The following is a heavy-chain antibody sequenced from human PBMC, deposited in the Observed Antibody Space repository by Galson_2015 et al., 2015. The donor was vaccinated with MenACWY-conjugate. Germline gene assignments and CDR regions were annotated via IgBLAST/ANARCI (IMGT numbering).Heavy chain of an antibody. V-gene: IGHV3-74*01. J-gene: IGHJ3*02. Sequence: SLRLSCAASEFTFSKHWMHWVRHAPGKGLVWVSRIKGDGSSTSYADSVKGRFTIFRDNAKNTLYLQMNSLRAEDTAVYYCVRGFDIWGQGTMVTVSS. CDR2: IKGDGSST. CDR3: VRGFDI. CDR1: EFTFSKHW.